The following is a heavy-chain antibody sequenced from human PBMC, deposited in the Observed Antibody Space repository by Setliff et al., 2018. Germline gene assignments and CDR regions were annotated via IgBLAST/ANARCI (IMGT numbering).Heavy chain of an antibody. D-gene: IGHD3-10*01. CDR3: VKDSSGRDAFDI. J-gene: IGHJ3*02. V-gene: IGHV3-23*01. Sequence: GGSLRLSCGASGFTFTSYAMSWVRQAPGKGLEWVSAISGGATRTYYADSVKGRFTISRDNSKSTLYLQMNSLRAEDTAVYYCVKDSSGRDAFDIWGQGNPGHRLL. CDR1: GFTFTSYA. CDR2: ISGGATRT.